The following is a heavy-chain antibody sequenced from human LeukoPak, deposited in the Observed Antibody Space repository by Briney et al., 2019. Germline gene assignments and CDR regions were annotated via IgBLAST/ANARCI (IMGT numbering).Heavy chain of an antibody. CDR2: IYYSGST. CDR1: GGSFSGYY. D-gene: IGHD3-10*01. Sequence: PSETLSLTCAVYGGSFSGYYWSWIRQPPGKGLEWIGYIYYSGSTNYNPSLKSRVTISVDTSKNQFSLKLSSVTAADTAVYYCARDMVRGVIIDWGQGTLVTVSS. CDR3: ARDMVRGVIID. J-gene: IGHJ4*02. V-gene: IGHV4-59*01.